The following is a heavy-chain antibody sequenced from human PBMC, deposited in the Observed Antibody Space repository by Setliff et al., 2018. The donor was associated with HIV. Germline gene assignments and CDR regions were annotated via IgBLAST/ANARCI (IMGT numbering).Heavy chain of an antibody. CDR2: VDPVDSDT. J-gene: IGHJ5*02. Sequence: GESLKISCKTSGYSFTDYWIAWVRQMPGKGLEWMGFVDPVDSDTKYSPSFQGQVTISADKSTNTAYLQWSSLPAADTAMYYCARRSRGDYVWIGWFDHWGQGTLVTVSS. CDR1: GYSFTDYW. D-gene: IGHD4-17*01. V-gene: IGHV5-51*01. CDR3: ARRSRGDYVWIGWFDH.